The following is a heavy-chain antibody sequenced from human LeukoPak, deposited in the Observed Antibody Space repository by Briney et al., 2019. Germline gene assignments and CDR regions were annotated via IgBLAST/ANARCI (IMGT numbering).Heavy chain of an antibody. CDR2: IYPSGST. J-gene: IGHJ4*02. V-gene: IGHV4-38-2*02. CDR3: ARDFWKYSSGWSVDY. CDR1: GYSISSDYS. Sequence: PSETLSLTCAVSGYSISSDYSWGWIRQPPGKGLEWIGSIYPSGSTYYNPSLKSRVTISIDTSNNHFSLKLSSVTAADTAVYYCARDFWKYSSGWSVDYWGQGILVTVSS. D-gene: IGHD6-19*01.